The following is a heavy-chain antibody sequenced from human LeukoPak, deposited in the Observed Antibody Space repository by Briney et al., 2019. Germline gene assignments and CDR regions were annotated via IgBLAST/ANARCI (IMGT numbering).Heavy chain of an antibody. Sequence: GGSLRLSCAASGFTFSSYAMTWVRQTPGKGLEWVSAISGSTGTTYYADSVRGRFSISRDNSKNTLYLQMDSLRAEDTAKYYCAKGLINDWSALEDWGQGTLVTVSS. CDR3: AKGLINDWSALED. CDR1: GFTFSSYA. D-gene: IGHD3-9*01. CDR2: ISGSTGTT. V-gene: IGHV3-23*01. J-gene: IGHJ4*02.